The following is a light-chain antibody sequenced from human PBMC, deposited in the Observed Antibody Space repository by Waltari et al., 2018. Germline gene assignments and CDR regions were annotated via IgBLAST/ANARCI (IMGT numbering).Light chain of an antibody. J-gene: IGKJ2*01. Sequence: DIVMTQSPDSLAVSLGETTTLNCKSSQTILYSSYNKNYLAWYQVKPGQAPKLLVYGTSTRESGVPYRFSGSGSGTDFSLTISSLQAEDVAVYYCQQYYSAPYTFGQGTKLEIK. CDR3: QQYYSAPYT. CDR1: QTILYSSYNKNY. V-gene: IGKV4-1*01. CDR2: GTS.